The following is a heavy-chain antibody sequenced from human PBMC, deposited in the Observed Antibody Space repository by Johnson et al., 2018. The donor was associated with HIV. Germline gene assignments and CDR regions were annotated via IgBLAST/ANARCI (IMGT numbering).Heavy chain of an antibody. D-gene: IGHD1-14*01. Sequence: QVQLVESGGGLVQPGGSLRLSCAASGFTFSDYYMRWIRQAPGKGLEWVAVISYDGSNTYYADSVKGRFTISRDNSKNTLYLQMNSLRAEDTAVYYCARRQFITTWQDAFDVWGQGTTVTVSS. CDR3: ARRQFITTWQDAFDV. CDR1: GFTFSDYY. J-gene: IGHJ3*01. V-gene: IGHV3-30*03. CDR2: ISYDGSNT.